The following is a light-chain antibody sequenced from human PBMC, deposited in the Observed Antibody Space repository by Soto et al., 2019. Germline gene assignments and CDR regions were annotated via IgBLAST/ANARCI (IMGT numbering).Light chain of an antibody. V-gene: IGKV3-20*01. J-gene: IGKJ1*01. CDR2: GAS. CDR3: QQYGSSPQT. Sequence: EIVLTQSPGTLSLSPGERATLSCRTSQSVTGSNVAWHQQQPGQAPRLLIYGASSRATGIPDRFNGTGSGADFTLTISRLEPADFAVYFCQQYGSSPQTFGQGTKVEIK. CDR1: QSVTGSN.